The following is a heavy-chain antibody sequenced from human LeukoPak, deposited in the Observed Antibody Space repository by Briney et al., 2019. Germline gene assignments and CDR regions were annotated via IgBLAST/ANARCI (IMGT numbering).Heavy chain of an antibody. J-gene: IGHJ3*02. V-gene: IGHV1-69*05. D-gene: IGHD3-3*01. CDR1: GGTFSSYA. Sequence: SVKVSCKASGGTFSSYAISWVRQAPGQGLEWMGRIIPIFGTANYAQKFQGRVTITTDESTSTAYMELSSLRSEDTAAYYCARVGDFWSGDAFDIWGQGTMVTVSS. CDR2: IIPIFGTA. CDR3: ARVGDFWSGDAFDI.